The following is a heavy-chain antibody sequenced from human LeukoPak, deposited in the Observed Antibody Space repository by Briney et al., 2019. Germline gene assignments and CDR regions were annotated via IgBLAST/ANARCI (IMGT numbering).Heavy chain of an antibody. CDR3: ARGVGVYSNYPTYYYYYYMDV. D-gene: IGHD4-11*01. CDR2: INHSGST. V-gene: IGHV4-34*01. CDR1: GGSFSGYY. Sequence: SETLSLTCAVYGGSFSGYYWSWIRQPPGKGLEWIGEINHSGSTNYIPSLKNRVTISVDTSKNQFSLKLSSVTAADTAVYYCARGVGVYSNYPTYYYYYYMDVWGKGTTVTVSS. J-gene: IGHJ6*03.